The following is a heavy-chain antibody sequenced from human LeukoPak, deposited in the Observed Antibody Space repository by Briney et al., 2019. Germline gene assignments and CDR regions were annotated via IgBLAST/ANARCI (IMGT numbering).Heavy chain of an antibody. Sequence: GGSLRLSCADSGFTFSNYGIHWVRQASGKGLEWVSRIRSKANNYATAYAASVKGRFTISRDDSKNTAYLQMNSLKTEDTAVYYCTGDNFDSSVKFDYWGQGTLVTVSS. CDR2: IRSKANNYAT. CDR3: TGDNFDSSVKFDY. D-gene: IGHD3-22*01. J-gene: IGHJ4*02. CDR1: GFTFSNYG. V-gene: IGHV3-73*01.